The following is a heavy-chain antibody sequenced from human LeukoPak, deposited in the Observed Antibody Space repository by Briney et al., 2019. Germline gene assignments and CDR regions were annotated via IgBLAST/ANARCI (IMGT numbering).Heavy chain of an antibody. CDR2: ISSSSSTI. D-gene: IGHD1-26*01. CDR1: GFTFSSYE. V-gene: IGHV3-48*03. Sequence: GGSLRLSCAASGFTFSSYEMNWVRQAPGKGLEWVSYISSSSSTIYYTASVKGRFTISRDNAKNSLYLQMNSLRAEDTAIYYCARAPIYSGSYYHYYYGMDVWGQGTTVTVSS. CDR3: ARAPIYSGSYYHYYYGMDV. J-gene: IGHJ6*02.